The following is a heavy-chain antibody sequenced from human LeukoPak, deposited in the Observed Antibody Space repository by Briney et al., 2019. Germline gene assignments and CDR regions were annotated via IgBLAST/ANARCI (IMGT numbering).Heavy chain of an antibody. Sequence: QSGGSLRLSCEASGFTFSRFWMHWVRQGLGKGLVWVSRINSDGSTTNYADSVKGRFTISRDNAKNTLYLQMNSLRVEDTAVYFCARSIDGYLGDWGQGTLVSVSS. CDR2: INSDGSTT. J-gene: IGHJ4*02. CDR3: ARSIDGYLGD. CDR1: GFTFSRFW. V-gene: IGHV3-74*01. D-gene: IGHD5-24*01.